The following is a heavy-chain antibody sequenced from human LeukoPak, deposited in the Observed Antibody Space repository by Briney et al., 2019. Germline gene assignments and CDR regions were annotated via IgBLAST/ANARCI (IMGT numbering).Heavy chain of an antibody. CDR1: GYTFTDYY. CDR3: ARGYKDSGWFFDY. Sequence: ASVKVSCKASGYTFTDYYIHWVRQAPGQGLEWMGWINPNSGGTNYAQKFQGRVTMTRDTSISTAYLELSRLRSDDTAVYYCARGYKDSGWFFDYWGQGTLVTVSS. D-gene: IGHD6-19*01. J-gene: IGHJ4*02. CDR2: INPNSGGT. V-gene: IGHV1-2*02.